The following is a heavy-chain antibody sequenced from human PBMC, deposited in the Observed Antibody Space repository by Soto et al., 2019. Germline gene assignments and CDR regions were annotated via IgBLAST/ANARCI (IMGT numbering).Heavy chain of an antibody. J-gene: IGHJ4*02. CDR2: IHYRGGT. CDR1: GGSISNNGHY. Sequence: SETLSLTCTVSGGSISNNGHYWSWIRQRPGKGLEWIGYIHYRGGTSYNPSLKSRVTISVDTSKNQFSLRLQSVTAADTPVYYSESAQAGYGGIDNWGQGTLVTVSS. D-gene: IGHD4-17*01. V-gene: IGHV4-31*03. CDR3: ESAQAGYGGIDN.